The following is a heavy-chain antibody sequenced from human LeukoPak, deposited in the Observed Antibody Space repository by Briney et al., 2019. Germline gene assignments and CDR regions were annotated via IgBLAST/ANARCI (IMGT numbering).Heavy chain of an antibody. J-gene: IGHJ6*02. D-gene: IGHD3-10*01. CDR2: IYYSGST. CDR3: ARDPGSYYDYYYYGMDV. V-gene: IGHV4-59*01. CDR1: GGSISSYY. Sequence: PSETLSLTCTVSGGSISSYYWSWIRQPPGKGLEWIGYIYYSGSTNYNPSLNSRVTISVDTSKNQFSLKLSSVTAADTAVYYCARDPGSYYDYYYYGMDVWGQGTTVTVSS.